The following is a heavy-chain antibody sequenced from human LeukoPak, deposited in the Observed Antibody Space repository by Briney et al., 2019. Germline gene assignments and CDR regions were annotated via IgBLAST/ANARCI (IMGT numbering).Heavy chain of an antibody. D-gene: IGHD4-17*01. CDR2: MYYSGST. V-gene: IGHV4-59*08. J-gene: IGHJ4*02. CDR1: GRSIISNY. Sequence: SETLSLTCTVSGRSIISNYWSWIRQPPGKGLEWIGYMYYSGSTNYNPSLKSRVIISIDASKNQFSLKLSSVTAADTAVYYCARHPLRGAENYFDYWGQGTLVTVSS. CDR3: ARHPLRGAENYFDY.